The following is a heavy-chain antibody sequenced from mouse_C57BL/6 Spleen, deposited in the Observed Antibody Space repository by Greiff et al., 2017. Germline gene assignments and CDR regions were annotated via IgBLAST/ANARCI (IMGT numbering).Heavy chain of an antibody. V-gene: IGHV1-7*01. D-gene: IGHD1-2*01. Sequence: VQLQQSGAELAKPGASVKLSCKASGYTFTSYWMHWVKQRPGQGLEWIGYINPSSGTTKYNQKFKDKVTMTADKSSNTAYMQLSSLTCEDAAVYYCARGYGGRGDYFDYWGQGTTLTVSS. J-gene: IGHJ2*01. CDR1: GYTFTSYW. CDR3: ARGYGGRGDYFDY. CDR2: INPSSGTT.